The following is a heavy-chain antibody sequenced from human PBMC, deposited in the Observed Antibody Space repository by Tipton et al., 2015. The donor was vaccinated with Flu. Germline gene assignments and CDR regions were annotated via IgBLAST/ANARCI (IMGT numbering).Heavy chain of an antibody. Sequence: LRLSCTVSGGSISSGGYYWSWIRQHPGKGLEWIGYIYYSGSTYYNPSLKSRVTISVDTSKNQFSLKLSPVTAADTAVYYCARNAVVVFDYWGQGTLVTVSS. CDR1: GGSISSGGYY. V-gene: IGHV4-31*02. J-gene: IGHJ4*02. CDR3: ARNAVVVFDY. D-gene: IGHD4-23*01. CDR2: IYYSGST.